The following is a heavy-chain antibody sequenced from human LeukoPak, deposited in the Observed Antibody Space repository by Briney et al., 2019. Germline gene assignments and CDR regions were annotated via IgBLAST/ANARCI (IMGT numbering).Heavy chain of an antibody. CDR1: GVSFDDYY. D-gene: IGHD4-17*01. Sequence: SETLSLTCAVSGVSFDDYYWAWVRQTPGKGLEWVGEINHSGYTNDSPSLKSRVTLSIDTSRKQFSLNLRSVTVADAGTYYCTRMTTGHDYWGQGTLVTVSS. V-gene: IGHV4-34*01. CDR3: TRMTTGHDY. CDR2: INHSGYT. J-gene: IGHJ4*02.